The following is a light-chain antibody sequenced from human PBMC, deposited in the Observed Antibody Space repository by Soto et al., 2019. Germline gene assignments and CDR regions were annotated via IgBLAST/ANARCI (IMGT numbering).Light chain of an antibody. V-gene: IGLV1-44*01. Sequence: VLTQPPSASGTPGQRVTISCSGRSSNIGSNTVNWYQQLPGTAPKLLIYSNNQRPSGVPDRISGSKSGTSASLAISGLQSEDEADYYCAAWDDSLNGYVFGTGTKLTVL. J-gene: IGLJ1*01. CDR3: AAWDDSLNGYV. CDR2: SNN. CDR1: SSNIGSNT.